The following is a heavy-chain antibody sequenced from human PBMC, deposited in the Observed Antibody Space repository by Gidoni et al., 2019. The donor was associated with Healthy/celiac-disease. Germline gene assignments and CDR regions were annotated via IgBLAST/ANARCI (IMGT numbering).Heavy chain of an antibody. J-gene: IGHJ6*02. Sequence: EVQLVESGGGLVQPGGSLRLSCAAAGFTFSSYWMSGVRQAPGKGLEWVANIKQDGSEKYYVDSVKGRFTISRDNAKNSLYLQMNSLRAEDTAVYYCARDSSSVFIVQGLEYYYGMDVWGQGTTVTVSS. CDR3: ARDSSSVFIVQGLEYYYGMDV. D-gene: IGHD2-8*01. V-gene: IGHV3-7*01. CDR2: IKQDGSEK. CDR1: GFTFSSYW.